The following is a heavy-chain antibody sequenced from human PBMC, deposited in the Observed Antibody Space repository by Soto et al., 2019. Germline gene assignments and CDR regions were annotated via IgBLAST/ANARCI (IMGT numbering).Heavy chain of an antibody. CDR1: GFTFSSYS. CDR3: ARDLLAAAAGTLAY. D-gene: IGHD6-13*01. Sequence: GGSLRLSCAASGFTFSSYSMNWVRQAPGKGLEWLSFISGNSGAIQYADSVKGRFTISRDNGKNSLFLQMNSLRAGDTAVYYCARDLLAAAAGTLAYWGQGTLVTVSS. J-gene: IGHJ4*02. V-gene: IGHV3-48*01. CDR2: ISGNSGAI.